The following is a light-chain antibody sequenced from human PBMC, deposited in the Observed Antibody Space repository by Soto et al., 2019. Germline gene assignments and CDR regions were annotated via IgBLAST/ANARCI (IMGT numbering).Light chain of an antibody. Sequence: QSVLTQPASASGTPGQRVTISCSGGSSNIGINPVAWYQQLPGMAPKLLIYDNKKRPSGVPDRFSGSRSGTSASLAISGLQSEDEADYFCGAWEAGLNGYVFGSGTKVTVL. CDR2: DNK. V-gene: IGLV1-44*01. J-gene: IGLJ1*01. CDR3: GAWEAGLNGYV. CDR1: SSNIGINP.